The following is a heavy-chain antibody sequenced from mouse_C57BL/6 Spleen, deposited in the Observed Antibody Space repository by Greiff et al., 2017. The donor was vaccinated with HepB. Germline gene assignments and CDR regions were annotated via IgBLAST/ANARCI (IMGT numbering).Heavy chain of an antibody. V-gene: IGHV1-55*01. CDR2: INPGSGST. Sequence: VQLQQPGAELVKPGASVKMSCKASGYTFTSYWITWVKQRPGQGLEWIGDINPGSGSTNYNEKFKSKATLTVDTSSSTAYMQLSSLTSEDSAVYYCARGRDYDLSWFAYWGQGTLVTVSA. CDR3: ARGRDYDLSWFAY. J-gene: IGHJ3*01. CDR1: GYTFTSYW. D-gene: IGHD2-4*01.